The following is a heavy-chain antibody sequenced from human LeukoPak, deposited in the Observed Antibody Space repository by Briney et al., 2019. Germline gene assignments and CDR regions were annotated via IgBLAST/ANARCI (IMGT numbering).Heavy chain of an antibody. CDR3: AKDRIYADGLWDFDY. V-gene: IGHV3-7*05. CDR2: IKQDGSEK. J-gene: IGHJ4*02. Sequence: GGSLRLSCAASGFTFSSYWMTWVRQAPGKGLEWVATIKQDGSEKNYVDSAKGRFTISRDNAKNSLYLQMNSLRADDTAVYYCAKDRIYADGLWDFDYWGQGTLVTVSS. D-gene: IGHD3-10*01. CDR1: GFTFSSYW.